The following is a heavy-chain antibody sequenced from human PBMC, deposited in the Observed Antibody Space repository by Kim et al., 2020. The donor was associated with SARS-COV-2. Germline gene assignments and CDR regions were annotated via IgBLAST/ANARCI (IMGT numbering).Heavy chain of an antibody. D-gene: IGHD2-8*01. CDR2: VNHSGIT. V-gene: IGHV4-34*01. CDR3: AVANNGADSINDF. J-gene: IGHJ4*01. Sequence: SETLSLTCAVHGGSFSDYYWTWIRQSPGKGLEWIGEVNHSGITKYNPSLKSRVTMSVDTSKNQFSLKLNSVTAADTAVYYCAVANNGADSINDFWGQGTLAT. CDR1: GGSFSDYY.